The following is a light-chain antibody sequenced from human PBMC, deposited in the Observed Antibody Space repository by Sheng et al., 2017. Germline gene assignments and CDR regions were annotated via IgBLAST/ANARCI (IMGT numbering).Light chain of an antibody. J-gene: IGKJ4*01. CDR1: QSVSSY. V-gene: IGKV3-15*01. CDR2: GGS. CDR3: QQYHKWPLP. Sequence: EIVMTQSPATLSVSPGEGATLSCRASQSVSSYLAWYQQKPGQAPRLLIYGGSTRATGIPARFSGSGSGTEFTLTISSLQSEDFALYYCQQYHKWPLPFGGGTKVEIK.